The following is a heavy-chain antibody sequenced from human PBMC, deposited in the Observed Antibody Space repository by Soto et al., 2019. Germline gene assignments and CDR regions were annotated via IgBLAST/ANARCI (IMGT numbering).Heavy chain of an antibody. J-gene: IGHJ6*02. D-gene: IGHD3-16*01. Sequence: QVQLVQSGDEVKKPGASVKVSCKASGYIFVTYGIAWVRQAPGQGLEWMGWISPYTGNTHSATKVQGRLTMTTDTSTSTAYMDLGSLTSDDTAVYYCVMVDNYVTPTPQDVWGQGTTVTVS. CDR2: ISPYTGNT. CDR3: VMVDNYVTPTPQDV. V-gene: IGHV1-18*01. CDR1: GYIFVTYG.